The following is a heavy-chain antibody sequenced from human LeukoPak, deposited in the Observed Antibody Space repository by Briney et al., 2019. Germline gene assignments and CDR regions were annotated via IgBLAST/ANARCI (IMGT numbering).Heavy chain of an antibody. V-gene: IGHV3-23*01. CDR3: AKGSGRYGSGSFSDS. CDR1: GFTFSSYA. D-gene: IGHD3-10*01. CDR2: ISATGVST. Sequence: PGGSLRLSCAASGFTFSSYAMGWVRQAPGKGLEWVSSISATGVSTSYAASVRGRFTIFRDNSKNKQYLQMNSLRAEDTAVYYCAKGSGRYGSGSFSDSWGQGTLVTVSS. J-gene: IGHJ5*01.